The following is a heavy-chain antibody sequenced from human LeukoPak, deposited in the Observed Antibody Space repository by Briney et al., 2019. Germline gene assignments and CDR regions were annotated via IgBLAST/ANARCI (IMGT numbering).Heavy chain of an antibody. CDR2: IIPILGIA. CDR3: ARDPNSSGYFGDY. Sequence: SVEVSCKASGGTFSSYAISWVRQAPGQGLEWMGRIIPILGIANYAQKFQGRVTITADKSTSTAYMELSSLRSEDTAVYYCARDPNSSGYFGDYWGQGTLVTVSS. V-gene: IGHV1-69*04. D-gene: IGHD3-22*01. J-gene: IGHJ4*02. CDR1: GGTFSSYA.